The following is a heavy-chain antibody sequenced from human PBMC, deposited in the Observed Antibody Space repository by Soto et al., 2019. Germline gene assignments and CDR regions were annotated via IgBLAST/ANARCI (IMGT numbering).Heavy chain of an antibody. J-gene: IGHJ5*02. D-gene: IGHD3-3*01. Sequence: QLQLQESGPGLVKPSETLSLTCTVSGGSISSSSYYWGWIRQPPGKGLEWIGSIYYSGSTYYNPSLKSRVTISVDTSKNQFSLKLSSVTAADTAVYYCARSLRFLEWLLYSGWFDPWGQGNLVTVSS. CDR3: ARSLRFLEWLLYSGWFDP. CDR2: IYYSGST. CDR1: GGSISSSSYY. V-gene: IGHV4-39*01.